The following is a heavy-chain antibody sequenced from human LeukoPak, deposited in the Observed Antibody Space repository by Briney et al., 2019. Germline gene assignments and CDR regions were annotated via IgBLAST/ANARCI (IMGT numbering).Heavy chain of an antibody. D-gene: IGHD6-19*01. CDR3: ARDQVAVAGTPIYYFDY. CDR2: ISSSGSTI. Sequence: GGSLRLSCAASGFTFSDYYMSWIRQAPGKGLEWVSYISSSGSTIYYADSVEGRFTISRDNAKNSLYLQMNSLRAEDTAVYYCARDQVAVAGTPIYYFDYWGQGTLVTVSS. CDR1: GFTFSDYY. J-gene: IGHJ4*02. V-gene: IGHV3-11*04.